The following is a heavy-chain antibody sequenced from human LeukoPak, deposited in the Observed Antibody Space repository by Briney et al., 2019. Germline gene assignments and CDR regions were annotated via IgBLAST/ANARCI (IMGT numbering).Heavy chain of an antibody. CDR3: ARDLAVAVAEGYMDV. CDR1: GGSFSGYY. CDR2: INHSGST. V-gene: IGHV4-34*01. J-gene: IGHJ6*03. Sequence: PSETLSLTCAVYGGSFSGYYWSWIRHPPGKGLEWIGEINHSGSTNYNPSLKSRVTISVDTSKNQFSLKLSSVTAADTAVYYCARDLAVAVAEGYMDVWGKGTTVTVSS. D-gene: IGHD6-19*01.